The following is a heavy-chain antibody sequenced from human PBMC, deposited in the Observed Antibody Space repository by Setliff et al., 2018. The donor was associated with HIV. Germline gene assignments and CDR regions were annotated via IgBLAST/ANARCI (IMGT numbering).Heavy chain of an antibody. CDR3: AREGPKTYYFDY. CDR2: IFVGDSTT. J-gene: IGHJ4*02. Sequence: ASVKVSCKTSGYAFTSYHIHWVRQAPGQGLEWMGKIFVGDSTTHYAQKFQGRVTLTSDTSTNTVYMELSSLRSEGTAVYYCAREGPKTYYFDYWGQGTQVTVSS. V-gene: IGHV1-46*01. CDR1: GYAFTSYH.